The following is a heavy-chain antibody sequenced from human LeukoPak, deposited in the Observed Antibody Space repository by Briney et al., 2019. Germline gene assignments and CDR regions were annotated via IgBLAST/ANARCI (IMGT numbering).Heavy chain of an antibody. CDR3: AREDYYMDV. CDR2: VYYTGTT. J-gene: IGHJ6*03. V-gene: IGHV4-59*01. Sequence: SETLSLTCTVSSGSISTYYWSWIRQPPGKGLEWIGYVYYTGTTNYNPSLKSRVTISIDTSKNHFSLKLTSVTAADTAVYYCAREDYYMDVWGKATTVTVSS. CDR1: SGSISTYY.